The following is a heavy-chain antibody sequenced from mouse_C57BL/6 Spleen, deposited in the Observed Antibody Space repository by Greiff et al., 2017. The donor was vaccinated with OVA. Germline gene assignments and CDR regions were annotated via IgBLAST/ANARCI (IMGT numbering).Heavy chain of an antibody. V-gene: IGHV5-9-1*02. CDR3: KRVLCRRYGYFDV. CDR2: ISSGGGYI. CDR1: GFTFSSYA. J-gene: IGHJ1*03. Sequence: DVHLVESGEGLVKPGGSLKLSCAASGFTFSSYAMSWVRQTPEKRLEWVAYISSGGGYIYYADTVKGRFTISRDNARNTLYLQLSSLKSEDTAMSYFKRVLCRRYGYFDVWGTGTTVTVSS.